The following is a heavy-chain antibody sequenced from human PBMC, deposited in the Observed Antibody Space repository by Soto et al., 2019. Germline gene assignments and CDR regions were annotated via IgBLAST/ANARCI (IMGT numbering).Heavy chain of an antibody. D-gene: IGHD3-10*01. V-gene: IGHV4-4*07. CDR1: GGPISSYH. J-gene: IGHJ6*02. Sequence: QVQLQESGPGLVKPSETLSLTCTVSGGPISSYHWSWIRQSAGQGLEWIGRFYTNGISHYNPSLKSGLSMSVVTSNNQLSLTLTAVTAADTGVYYCARAGNEYGVDVWGQGTTVTVSS. CDR3: ARAGNEYGVDV. CDR2: FYTNGIS.